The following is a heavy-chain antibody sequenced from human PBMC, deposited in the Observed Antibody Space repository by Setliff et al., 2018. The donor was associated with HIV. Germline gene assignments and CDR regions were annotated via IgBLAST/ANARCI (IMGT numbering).Heavy chain of an antibody. CDR1: GGFISNHY. J-gene: IGHJ2*01. D-gene: IGHD2-21*02. CDR3: ARDVGLCGVDCWPYFYFDL. Sequence: SETLSLTCTISGGFISNHYWNWIRQPPGKGLEWIGSTHYSGSSYYSPSLKSRVTISLDTSKNQFSLKLSSMTAADTAVYYCARDVGLCGVDCWPYFYFDLWGRGNLVTAPQ. CDR2: THYSGSS. V-gene: IGHV4-59*11.